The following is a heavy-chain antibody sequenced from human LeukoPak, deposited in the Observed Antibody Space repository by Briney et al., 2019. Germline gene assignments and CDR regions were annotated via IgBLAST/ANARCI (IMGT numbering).Heavy chain of an antibody. CDR2: IYPRDSNT. J-gene: IGHJ4*02. Sequence: GESLKISCKGSGYTFTPYWIAWVRQMPGKGLEWMGVIYPRDSNTKYSPSFQGRVSISANKSANTAYLQWNSLKASDTAMYYCARQDGSALYYFDYWGQGSLVTVSS. CDR3: ARQDGSALYYFDY. CDR1: GYTFTPYW. D-gene: IGHD3-10*01. V-gene: IGHV5-51*01.